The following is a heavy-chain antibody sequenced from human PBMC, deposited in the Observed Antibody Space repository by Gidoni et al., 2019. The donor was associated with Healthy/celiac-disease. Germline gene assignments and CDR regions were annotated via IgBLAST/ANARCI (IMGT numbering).Heavy chain of an antibody. V-gene: IGHV3-30-3*01. J-gene: IGHJ6*03. CDR1: GFTFSSYA. Sequence: QVQLVESGGGVVQPGSSLRLSCAASGFTFSSYAMHWVRQAPGKGLEGVAVISYDGSNKYYADSVKGRFTISRDNSKNTLYLQMNSLRAEDTAVYYCARDQNWYSGYDYYYYYMDVWGKGTTVTVSS. CDR3: ARDQNWYSGYDYYYYYMDV. CDR2: ISYDGSNK. D-gene: IGHD5-12*01.